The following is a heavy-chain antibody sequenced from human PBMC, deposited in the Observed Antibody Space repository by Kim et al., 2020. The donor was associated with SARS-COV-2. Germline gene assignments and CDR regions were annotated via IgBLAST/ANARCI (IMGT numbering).Heavy chain of an antibody. V-gene: IGHV5-51*01. Sequence: GESLKISCKGSGYSFTSYWIGWVRQMPGKGLEWMGIIYPGDSDTRYSPSFQGQVTISADKSISTAYLQWSSLKASDTAMYYCARLYYYDSSGYPHLDYWGQGTLVTVSS. CDR3: ARLYYYDSSGYPHLDY. CDR2: IYPGDSDT. J-gene: IGHJ4*02. D-gene: IGHD3-22*01. CDR1: GYSFTSYW.